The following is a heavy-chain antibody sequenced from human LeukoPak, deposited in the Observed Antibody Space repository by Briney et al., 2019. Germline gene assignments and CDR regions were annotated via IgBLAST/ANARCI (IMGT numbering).Heavy chain of an antibody. D-gene: IGHD1-26*01. V-gene: IGHV3-23*01. CDR2: LSGLGYRT. J-gene: IGHJ4*02. CDR3: AKYGVGETYFGDY. Sequence: PGGSLRLSCEASGFIFGSYAMGWVCQAPGKGLEWVSGLSGLGYRTHYADSVRGRFIISRDNSKNSLFLQMNSLRVEDTAVYYCAKYGVGETYFGDYWGQGALVIVSS. CDR1: GFIFGSYA.